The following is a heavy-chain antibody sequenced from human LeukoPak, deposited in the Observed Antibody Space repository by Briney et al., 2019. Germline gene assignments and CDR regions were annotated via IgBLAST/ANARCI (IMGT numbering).Heavy chain of an antibody. D-gene: IGHD5-24*01. CDR2: IYSGGST. J-gene: IGHJ6*02. Sequence: PGGSLRLSCAASGFTVSSNYMSWVRQAPGKGLEWVSLIYSGGSTYYADSVKGRFTISRDNSKNTLYLQMNSLRAEVTAVYYCASRDKGYYYGMHVWGQGTTVTVSS. CDR3: ASRDKGYYYGMHV. CDR1: GFTVSSNY. V-gene: IGHV3-66*01.